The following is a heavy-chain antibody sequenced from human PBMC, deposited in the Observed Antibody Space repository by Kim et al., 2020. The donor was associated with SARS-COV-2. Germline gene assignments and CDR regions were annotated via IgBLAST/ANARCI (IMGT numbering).Heavy chain of an antibody. CDR3: ARDHRHPGYSGYDPGYYFDY. J-gene: IGHJ4*02. Sequence: SETLSLTCTVSGGSISSYYWSWIRQPPGKGLEWIGYIYYSGSTNYNPSLKSRVTISVDTSKNQFSLKLSSVTAADTAVYYCARDHRHPGYSGYDPGYYFDYWGQGTLVTVSS. D-gene: IGHD5-12*01. CDR1: GGSISSYY. V-gene: IGHV4-59*01. CDR2: IYYSGST.